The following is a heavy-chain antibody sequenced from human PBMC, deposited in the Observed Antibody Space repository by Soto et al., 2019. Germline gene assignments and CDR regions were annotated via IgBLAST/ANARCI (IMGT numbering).Heavy chain of an antibody. D-gene: IGHD3-22*01. CDR3: TRTLDGSDYFSPYFDY. J-gene: IGHJ4*02. V-gene: IGHV3-73*01. CDR2: IRGRAKNYAT. Sequence: EVQLVESGGGLVQPGGSLSLSCAASGFTFNTYWMSWVRQASGKGLEWVGHIRGRAKNYATVSAASVKGRFIISRDDSKNTAYLQINRQKTGDTAVYYCTRTLDGSDYFSPYFDYWGQGTLVTVSS. CDR1: GFTFNTYW.